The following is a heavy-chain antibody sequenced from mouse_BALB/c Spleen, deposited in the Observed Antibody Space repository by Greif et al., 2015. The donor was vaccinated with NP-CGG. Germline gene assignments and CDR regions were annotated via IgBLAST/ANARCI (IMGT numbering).Heavy chain of an antibody. D-gene: IGHD2-3*01. CDR1: GFAFSSYD. Sequence: EVKLVDSGGGLVKPGGSLKLSCAASGFAFSSYDMSWVRQTPEKRLEWVATISSGGSYTYYPDSVKGRFTISGDNARNTLYLQMSSLRSEDTALYYCARQDGYYYAMDYWGQGTSVTVSS. V-gene: IGHV5-9*02. CDR3: ARQDGYYYAMDY. J-gene: IGHJ4*01. CDR2: ISSGGSYT.